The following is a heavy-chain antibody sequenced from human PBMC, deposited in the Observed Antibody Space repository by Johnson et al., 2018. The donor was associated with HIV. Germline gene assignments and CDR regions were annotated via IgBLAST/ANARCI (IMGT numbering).Heavy chain of an antibody. Sequence: QVQLVESGGGVVQPGRSLRLSCAASGFTFSSYVMHWVRQAPGNGLEWVSFIYRDGSTFYADSVKGRFTISRDSSKNTLYLQMNSLRAEDSAVYYCARAYSSGWLGAFDMWGQGTMVTVSS. J-gene: IGHJ3*02. V-gene: IGHV3-NL1*01. CDR1: GFTFSSYV. D-gene: IGHD6-19*01. CDR3: ARAYSSGWLGAFDM. CDR2: IYRDGST.